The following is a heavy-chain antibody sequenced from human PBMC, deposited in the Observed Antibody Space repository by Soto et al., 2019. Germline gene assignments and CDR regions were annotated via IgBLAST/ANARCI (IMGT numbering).Heavy chain of an antibody. CDR1: GGSISSYY. CDR3: VRDDSGFDY. D-gene: IGHD1-26*01. CDR2: XYXXXNX. Sequence: TSETLSLTCIVSGGSISSYYWSWIRQPPGXGLEXIXYXYXXXNXXXXPSLKSRLTISVDTSKNQLSLKLSSVPAADTAVYYCVRDDSGFDYWGQGTLVTVSS. J-gene: IGHJ4*02. V-gene: IGHV4-59*01.